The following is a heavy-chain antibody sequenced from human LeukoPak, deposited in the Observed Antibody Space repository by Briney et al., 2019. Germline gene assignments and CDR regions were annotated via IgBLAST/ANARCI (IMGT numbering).Heavy chain of an antibody. CDR1: GYSISSGYY. Sequence: SETLSLTCTVSGYSISSGYYRGWIRQPPGKGLEWIGSIHHSGSTYYNPALKSRVTISVDTSKKQFSLNLRSVTAADTAVYYCARVQRYAYGFDYWGQGTLVPVSS. J-gene: IGHJ4*02. CDR3: ARVQRYAYGFDY. CDR2: IHHSGST. V-gene: IGHV4-38-2*02. D-gene: IGHD2-8*01.